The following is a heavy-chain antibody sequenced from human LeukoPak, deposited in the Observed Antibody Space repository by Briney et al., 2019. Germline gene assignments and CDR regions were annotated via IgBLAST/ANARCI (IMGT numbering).Heavy chain of an antibody. Sequence: ASVKVSCRASGYTFTTYDINWVRQATGEGLEWMGWMNPDTGNSGFALKFQGRVSMTRDTSITTAFMELSSLSSDDTAVYYCARVLRDTTWYDNWGQGTLVTVSS. CDR3: ARVLRDTTWYDN. CDR2: MNPDTGNS. D-gene: IGHD4-17*01. J-gene: IGHJ5*02. V-gene: IGHV1-8*01. CDR1: GYTFTTYD.